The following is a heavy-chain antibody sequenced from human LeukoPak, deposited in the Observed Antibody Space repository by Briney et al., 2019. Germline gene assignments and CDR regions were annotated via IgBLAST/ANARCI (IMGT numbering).Heavy chain of an antibody. CDR1: GFTFSGYA. CDR2: ISGSGGST. D-gene: IGHD6-13*01. Sequence: GGSLRLSCAASGFTFSGYAMSWVRQAPGKGLEWVSAISGSGGSTYYADSVKGRFTISRDNSKNTLYLQMNSLRAEDTAVYYCAKDSRGAAAGFPSDYWGQGTLVTVSS. V-gene: IGHV3-23*01. J-gene: IGHJ4*02. CDR3: AKDSRGAAAGFPSDY.